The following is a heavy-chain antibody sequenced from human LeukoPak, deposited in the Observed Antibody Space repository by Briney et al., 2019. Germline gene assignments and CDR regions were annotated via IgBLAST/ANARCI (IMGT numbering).Heavy chain of an antibody. CDR3: ARVELHHVYYYYGMDV. V-gene: IGHV3-30-3*01. CDR1: GFTFSSYA. Sequence: PGGSLRLSCAASGFTFSSYAMRWVRQAPGKGLEWVAVISYDGSNKYYADSVKGRFTISRDNSKNTLYLQMNSLRAEDTAVYYCARVELHHVYYYYGMDVWGQGTTVTVSS. CDR2: ISYDGSNK. D-gene: IGHD2-21*01. J-gene: IGHJ6*02.